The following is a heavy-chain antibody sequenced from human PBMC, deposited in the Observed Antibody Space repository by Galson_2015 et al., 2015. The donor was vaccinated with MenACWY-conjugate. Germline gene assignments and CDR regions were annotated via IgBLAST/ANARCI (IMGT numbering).Heavy chain of an antibody. Sequence: SLRLSCAASGFTFRNYWMTWVRQAPGKGLEWVASIKKDGSEKYYVDSVKGRFTISRDNAKNSLYLEMNSLRAEDTAAYYCAKDLPGYSSSWYGNYGMDVWGQGTTVTVSS. D-gene: IGHD6-13*01. CDR3: AKDLPGYSSSWYGNYGMDV. CDR1: GFTFRNYW. CDR2: IKKDGSEK. V-gene: IGHV3-7*03. J-gene: IGHJ6*02.